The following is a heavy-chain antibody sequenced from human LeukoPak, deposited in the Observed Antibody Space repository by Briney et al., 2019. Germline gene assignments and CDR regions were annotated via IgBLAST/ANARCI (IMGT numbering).Heavy chain of an antibody. J-gene: IGHJ4*02. CDR3: ARVAAGYSVNYFDY. Sequence: GGSLRLSCAASGFTSSGYYMTWIRQPPGKGPEWISYISSSGGTTTYVDSVKGRFTISRDNVENSLYLQMNSLRDEDTAVYYCARVAAGYSVNYFDYWGQGTLVTVSS. CDR1: GFTSSGYY. D-gene: IGHD4-23*01. V-gene: IGHV3-11*04. CDR2: ISSSGGTT.